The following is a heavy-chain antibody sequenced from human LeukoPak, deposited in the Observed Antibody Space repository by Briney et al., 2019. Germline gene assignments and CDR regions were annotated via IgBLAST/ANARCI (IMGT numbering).Heavy chain of an antibody. Sequence: VASVKVSCKASGYTFTGYYMHWVRQAPGQGLEWMGWINPNSGGTNYAQKLQGRVTMTTDTSTSTAYMELRSLRSDDTAVYYCARTREPVVVILLDAFDIWGQGTMVTVSS. D-gene: IGHD3-22*01. J-gene: IGHJ3*02. CDR3: ARTREPVVVILLDAFDI. V-gene: IGHV1-2*02. CDR2: INPNSGGT. CDR1: GYTFTGYY.